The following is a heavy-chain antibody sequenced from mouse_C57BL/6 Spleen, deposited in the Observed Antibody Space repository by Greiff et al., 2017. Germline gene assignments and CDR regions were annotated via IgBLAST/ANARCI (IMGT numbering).Heavy chain of an antibody. CDR3: TIPYEGYSY. CDR2: IDPETGGT. CDR1: GYTFTDYE. V-gene: IGHV1-15*01. D-gene: IGHD2-3*01. J-gene: IGHJ3*01. Sequence: VQLQQSGAELVRPGASVTLSCKASGYTFTDYEMNWVKQTPVHGLEWIGAIDPETGGTAYNQKFKGKAILTADKSSSTAYMELRSLTSEDSAGYYCTIPYEGYSYWGQGTLVTVSA.